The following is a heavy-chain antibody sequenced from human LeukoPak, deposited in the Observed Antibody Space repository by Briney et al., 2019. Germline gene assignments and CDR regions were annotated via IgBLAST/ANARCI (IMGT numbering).Heavy chain of an antibody. Sequence: PGGSLRLSCAASGFTFRSYNMNWVSQAPGKRPEWVSSISSSSSYIYYADSVKGRFTISRDNGKNSLYLQMNSLRAEDTALYYCARGASRADYWGQGTLVTVSS. J-gene: IGHJ4*02. CDR3: ARGASRADY. CDR1: GFTFRSYN. V-gene: IGHV3-21*01. CDR2: ISSSSSYI.